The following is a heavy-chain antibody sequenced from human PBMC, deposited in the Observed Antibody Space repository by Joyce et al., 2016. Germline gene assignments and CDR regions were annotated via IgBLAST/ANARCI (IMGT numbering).Heavy chain of an antibody. CDR1: GLTLSNYG. CDR2: ISYDGIYK. J-gene: IGHJ4*02. Sequence: QVQLVESGGGVVQPGRSLRLSCAASGLTLSNYGVHWVRHAPGKGLEWLAVISYDGIYKYYADSVKGRFTISRDNSKNTVFLEMNSLRTEDTAVYYCAKILTATYSSGWFLDYWGQGTLVTVSS. CDR3: AKILTATYSSGWFLDY. D-gene: IGHD6-25*01. V-gene: IGHV3-30*18.